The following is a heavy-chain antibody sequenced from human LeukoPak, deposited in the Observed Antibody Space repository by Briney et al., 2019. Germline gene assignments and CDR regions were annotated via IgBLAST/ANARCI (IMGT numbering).Heavy chain of an antibody. CDR3: ARVFYDFWSGDYYYYMDV. D-gene: IGHD3-3*01. J-gene: IGHJ6*03. CDR1: GFTFSSYS. Sequence: QTGGSLRLSCAASGFTFSSYSMNWVRQAPGKGLEWASYISSSSSTIYYADSVKGRFTISRDNAKNSLYLQMNSLRAEDTAVYYCARVFYDFWSGDYYYYMDVWGKGTTVTVSS. V-gene: IGHV3-48*01. CDR2: ISSSSSTI.